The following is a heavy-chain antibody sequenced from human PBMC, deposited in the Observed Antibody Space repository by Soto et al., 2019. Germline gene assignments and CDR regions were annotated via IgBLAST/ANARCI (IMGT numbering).Heavy chain of an antibody. CDR1: RGRISRCA. CDR2: IIPIFGTA. J-gene: IGHJ4*02. D-gene: IGHD3-22*01. V-gene: IGHV1-69*01. CDR3: ARAPPDSSGYYPDY. Sequence: SVEVSCEACRGRISRCAIRFVRQAIGQGLEGMGGIIPIFGTANYAQKFQGRVTITADESTSTAYMELSSLRSEDTAVYYCARAPPDSSGYYPDYWGQGNLVNGSS.